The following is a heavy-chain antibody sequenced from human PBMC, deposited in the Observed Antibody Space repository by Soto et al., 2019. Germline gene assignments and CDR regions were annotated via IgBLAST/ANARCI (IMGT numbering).Heavy chain of an antibody. J-gene: IGHJ6*02. CDR3: ARGQNRGVGGVFSPGHYYCYGMDV. CDR1: GGTLSNYG. Sequence: QVQLVQSGAEVKKPGSSVKVSCKASGGTLSNYGVSWVRQAHGQGLEWMGGSIPMFGTPNYAQKFQGRVTITADESSTTAYMELSSLRAEDTAVYYCARGQNRGVGGVFSPGHYYCYGMDVWGQGTTVTVSS. V-gene: IGHV1-69*01. D-gene: IGHD3-16*01. CDR2: SIPMFGTP.